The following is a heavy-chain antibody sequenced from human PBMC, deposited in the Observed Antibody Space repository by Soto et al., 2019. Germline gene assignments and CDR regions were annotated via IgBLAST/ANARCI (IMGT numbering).Heavy chain of an antibody. CDR1: GASLSDNY. CDR3: ARVRNWNYADYYYYGMDV. V-gene: IGHV4-34*01. D-gene: IGHD1-7*01. J-gene: IGHJ6*02. Sequence: SETLSLTCAVYGASLSDNYCNWLRQPPGKGLEWIGEINHSGNTNYNPSLRSRVTISVDTSKNQFSLKLSSVTAADTAVYYCARVRNWNYADYYYYGMDVWGQGTTVTVSS. CDR2: INHSGNT.